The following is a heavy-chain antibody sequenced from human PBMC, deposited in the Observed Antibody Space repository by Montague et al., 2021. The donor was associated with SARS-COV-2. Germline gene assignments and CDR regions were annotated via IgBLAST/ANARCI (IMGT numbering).Heavy chain of an antibody. CDR1: GGSITSYY. J-gene: IGHJ6*02. V-gene: IGHV4-4*07. CDR3: ARDKPRSYYYRSVTYTWGGWGRDV. CDR2: IYYSRST. D-gene: IGHD3-10*01. Sequence: ETLSLTCTVSGGSITSYYWSWIRQPAGKGLEWIGGIYYSRSTNYNPSLKSRVTMSVDTSKNQFSLKLSSVTAADTALYYCARDKPRSYYYRSVTYTWGGWGRDVWGQGTTVTVSS.